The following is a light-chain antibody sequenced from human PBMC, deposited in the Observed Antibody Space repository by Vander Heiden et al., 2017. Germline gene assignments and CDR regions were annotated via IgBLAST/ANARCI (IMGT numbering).Light chain of an antibody. CDR3: SSYAGNNNVV. Sequence: QSALTQPPSASGSPGQSVTIPCTGSRSDVGFYNYVCWYQQHPGKAPKLMIYEVSKRPSGVPDRFSGSKSGNTASLTVSGLQAEDEPDYYCSSYAGNNNVVFGGGTKLTI. CDR2: EVS. J-gene: IGLJ2*01. CDR1: RSDVGFYNY. V-gene: IGLV2-8*01.